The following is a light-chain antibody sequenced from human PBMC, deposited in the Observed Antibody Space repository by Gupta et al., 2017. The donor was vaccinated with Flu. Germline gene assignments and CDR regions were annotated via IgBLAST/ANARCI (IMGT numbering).Light chain of an antibody. CDR1: QGLVYSDGNTY. CDR3: MQGEHGHWA. CDR2: QVS. J-gene: IGKJ1*01. Sequence: VVMTQSPLSLPVTLGQPASISCRSSQGLVYSDGNTYLHGFQQRPGQSPRRLIYQVSNRESGVPDRCSGSGSGTDGTLKISRVEAEDGGMYFGMQGEHGHWAFGQGTTVEIK. V-gene: IGKV2-30*01.